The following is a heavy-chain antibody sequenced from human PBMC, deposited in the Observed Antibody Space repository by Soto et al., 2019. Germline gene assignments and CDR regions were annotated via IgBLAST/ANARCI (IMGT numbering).Heavy chain of an antibody. V-gene: IGHV5-51*01. J-gene: IGHJ4*02. D-gene: IGHD4-17*01. CDR1: GYIFTCYC. Sequence: PGVSLKIPCKVSGYIFTCYCIGCFRQMPGKGPEWMGIVDPGDSETRYSPSFKGQVTISADKSISTAYLQWSSLKASDTAMYYCERLMTNDDYWGQGTLVTVSS. CDR3: ERLMTNDDY. CDR2: VDPGDSET.